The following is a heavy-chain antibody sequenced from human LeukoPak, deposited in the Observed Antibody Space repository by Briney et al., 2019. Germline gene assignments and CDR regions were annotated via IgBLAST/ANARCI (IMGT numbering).Heavy chain of an antibody. V-gene: IGHV4-4*07. Sequence: PSETLSLTCVVYGGSFSGYYWTWIRQPAGKGLEWIGRIYTSGSTNYNPSLKSRVTMSVDTSKNQFSLKLSSVTAADTAVYYCARDDADWGQGTLVTVSS. CDR1: GGSFSGYY. CDR2: IYTSGST. CDR3: ARDDAD. J-gene: IGHJ4*02.